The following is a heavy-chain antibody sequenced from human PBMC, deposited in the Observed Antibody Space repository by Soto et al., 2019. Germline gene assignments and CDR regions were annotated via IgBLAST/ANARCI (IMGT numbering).Heavy chain of an antibody. CDR3: ASMIGDPVLSFDS. CDR1: GGSISSYY. V-gene: IGHV4-59*01. D-gene: IGHD3-10*02. Sequence: QVQLQESGPGLVKPSETLSLTCTVSGGSISSYYWSWIRQPPGKGLEWIGFIFYSGRTSYNPSLKSRVTISIDTSEDQFSLKLNSVTAADTAVYYCASMIGDPVLSFDSWGQGTLVAVSS. J-gene: IGHJ5*01. CDR2: IFYSGRT.